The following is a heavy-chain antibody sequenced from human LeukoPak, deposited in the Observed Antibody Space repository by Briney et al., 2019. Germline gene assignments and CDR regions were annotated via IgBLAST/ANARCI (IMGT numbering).Heavy chain of an antibody. CDR3: WREVPAAIDYYYYYYYMDV. J-gene: IGHJ6*03. CDR1: GYTFTCYG. Sequence: ASVKVSCKASGYTFTCYGISWVRQAPGQGLEWMGWISAYNGNTNYAQKLQGRVTMTTDTSTSTAYMELRSLRSDDTAGYYCWREVPAAIDYYYYYYYMDVWGKGTTVTVSS. CDR2: ISAYNGNT. D-gene: IGHD2-2*01. V-gene: IGHV1-18*01.